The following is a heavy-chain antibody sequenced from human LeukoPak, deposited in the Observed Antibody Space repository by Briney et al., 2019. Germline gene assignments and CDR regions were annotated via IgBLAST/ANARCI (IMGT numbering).Heavy chain of an antibody. CDR2: IYYSGST. CDR3: ARRLGSRFDP. Sequence: SETLSLTCTVSGASISSYYWSWIRQPPGKGLEWIGYIYYSGSTNYNPSLKSRVTISVDTSKNQFSLNLSSVTTADTAVYYCARRLGSRFDPWGQGTLVTVSS. CDR1: GASISSYY. D-gene: IGHD3-10*01. J-gene: IGHJ5*02. V-gene: IGHV4-59*08.